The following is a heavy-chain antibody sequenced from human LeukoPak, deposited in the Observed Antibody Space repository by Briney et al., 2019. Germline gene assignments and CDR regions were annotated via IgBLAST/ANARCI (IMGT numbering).Heavy chain of an antibody. CDR2: MYHSGST. V-gene: IGHV4-30-2*01. CDR1: GGSISSGGYS. CDR3: ARELGNHFDY. J-gene: IGHJ4*02. D-gene: IGHD1-14*01. Sequence: PSETLSLTCAVSGGSISSGGYSWSWIRQPPGKGLEWIGYMYHSGSTYYNPSLKSRVTISVDRSKNQFPLKLSSVTAADTAVYYCARELGNHFDYWGQGTLVTVSS.